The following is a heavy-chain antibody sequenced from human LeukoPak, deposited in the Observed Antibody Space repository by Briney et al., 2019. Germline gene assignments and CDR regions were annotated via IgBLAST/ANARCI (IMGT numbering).Heavy chain of an antibody. V-gene: IGHV3-74*01. CDR1: GFTFSSYW. D-gene: IGHD2-15*01. CDR3: ARDIGYSPFDY. J-gene: IGHJ4*02. Sequence: PGGSLRLSCAAYGFTFSSYWMHWVRQAPGKGLVYVSRINSDGTSTSYADSVKGRFTISIDNAKNTLYLLMNSLRPEDTAVYYCARDIGYSPFDYWGQGTLVTVSS. CDR2: INSDGTST.